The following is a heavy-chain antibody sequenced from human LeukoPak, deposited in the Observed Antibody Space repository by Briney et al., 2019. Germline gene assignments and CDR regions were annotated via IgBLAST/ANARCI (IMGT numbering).Heavy chain of an antibody. V-gene: IGHV4/OR15-8*02. J-gene: IGHJ4*02. D-gene: IGHD3-10*01. CDR1: GGSISSGNW. Sequence: PSETLSLTCMASGGSISSGNWWSWVRQPPGKGLEWFGEIHHTGNTNYHPSLKSRVTISIDKSKNPFSLQLSSLTAADTAVYYCARNGHYSLDYWGQGILVTVSS. CDR3: ARNGHYSLDY. CDR2: IHHTGNT.